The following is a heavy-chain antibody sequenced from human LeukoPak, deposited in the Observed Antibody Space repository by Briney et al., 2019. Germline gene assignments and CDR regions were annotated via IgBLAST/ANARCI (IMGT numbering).Heavy chain of an antibody. Sequence: ARSLRLSCAASGFTFSSYGMHWVRQAPGKWLEWVAVIWYDGSNKYYVDSVRGRFTISRDNSKNTVYLQMNSLRVEDTAVYYCARDRSGHHYSDYANDYWGQGTLVTVSS. CDR1: GFTFSSYG. J-gene: IGHJ4*02. D-gene: IGHD4-11*01. V-gene: IGHV3-33*01. CDR3: ARDRSGHHYSDYANDY. CDR2: IWYDGSNK.